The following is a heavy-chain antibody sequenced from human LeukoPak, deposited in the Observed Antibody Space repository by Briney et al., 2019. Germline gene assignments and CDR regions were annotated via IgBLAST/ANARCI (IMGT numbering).Heavy chain of an antibody. CDR1: GFTFSDYV. J-gene: IGHJ4*02. CDR3: GRGRDWEVSY. Sequence: GGSLRLSCAASGFTFSDYVMHWVRQAPGKGLVWVSRINADGTSRTYADSVKGRFTISRDDAKNMVYLQMNSLRAEDTAVYYCGRGRDWEVSYWGQGTLVTVSS. D-gene: IGHD3-10*01. CDR2: INADGTSR. V-gene: IGHV3-74*01.